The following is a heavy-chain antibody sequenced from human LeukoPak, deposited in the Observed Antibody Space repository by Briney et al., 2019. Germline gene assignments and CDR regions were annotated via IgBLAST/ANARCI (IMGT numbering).Heavy chain of an antibody. CDR2: IKQDGSEE. J-gene: IGHJ4*02. CDR1: GFTFSSYW. D-gene: IGHD4-17*01. Sequence: PGGSLRLSCAASGFTFSSYWMSWVRQAPGKGLEWVANIKQDGSEEYYVDSVKGRFTISRDNAKNSLYLQMNSLRAEDTAVYYCARDPDYGDYVNYFDYWGQGTLVTVSS. V-gene: IGHV3-7*01. CDR3: ARDPDYGDYVNYFDY.